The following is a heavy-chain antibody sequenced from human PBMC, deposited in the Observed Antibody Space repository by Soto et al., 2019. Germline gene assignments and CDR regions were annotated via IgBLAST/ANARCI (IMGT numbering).Heavy chain of an antibody. V-gene: IGHV1-69*13. Sequence: SVKVSCKASGGTFSSYAISWVRQAPGQGLEWMGGIIPIFGTANYAQKFQGRVTITADESTSTAYMELSSLRSEDTAVYYCARPTVTTRDYYYYYGMDVWGQGTTVTVSS. J-gene: IGHJ6*02. CDR1: GGTFSSYA. CDR3: ARPTVTTRDYYYYYGMDV. D-gene: IGHD4-17*01. CDR2: IIPIFGTA.